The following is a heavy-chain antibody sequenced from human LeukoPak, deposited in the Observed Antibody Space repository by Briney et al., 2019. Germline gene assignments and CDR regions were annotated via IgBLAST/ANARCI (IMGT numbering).Heavy chain of an antibody. D-gene: IGHD3-3*01. CDR3: ARDLSRNCYDP. V-gene: IGHV5-10-1*01. Sequence: GESLKISCKGSGYTLTSQRITWVRQMPGKGLEWMGRIDPSDSYTNYSPSFQGHVTISVDKSISTAYLQWGSLKASDTAMYYCARDLSRNCYDPWGQGTLVIVSS. CDR2: IDPSDSYT. J-gene: IGHJ5*02. CDR1: GYTLTSQR.